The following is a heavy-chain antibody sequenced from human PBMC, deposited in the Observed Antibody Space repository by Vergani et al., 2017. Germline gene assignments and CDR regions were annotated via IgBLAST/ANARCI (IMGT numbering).Heavy chain of an antibody. V-gene: IGHV1-24*01. Sequence: QVQLVQSGTEVKKPGASVKVSCKVSGYTLTELSMHWVRQAPGKGLEWMGGFDPEDGETIYAQKFQGRVTMTRDTSISTAYMELYRLTSDDTAVYYCVRDRGPSRTSHFDSWGQGTLVTVSS. D-gene: IGHD3-10*01. CDR3: VRDRGPSRTSHFDS. J-gene: IGHJ5*01. CDR2: FDPEDGET. CDR1: GYTLTELS.